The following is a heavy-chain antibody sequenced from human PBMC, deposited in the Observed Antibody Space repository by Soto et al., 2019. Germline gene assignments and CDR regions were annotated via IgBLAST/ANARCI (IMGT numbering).Heavy chain of an antibody. D-gene: IGHD2-2*01. J-gene: IGHJ4*02. CDR2: ISDTGSSH. CDR1: GFTFISYG. Sequence: GGSLRLSCVGSGFTFISYGMHWVRQAPGKGLECVAVISDTGSSHYYAASVEGRFTISRENSKNTLSLHMDRLRVEDTAVYYCAKDRGGDCPDNSCYFGADYWGQGTPVTVSS. V-gene: IGHV3-30*18. CDR3: AKDRGGDCPDNSCYFGADY.